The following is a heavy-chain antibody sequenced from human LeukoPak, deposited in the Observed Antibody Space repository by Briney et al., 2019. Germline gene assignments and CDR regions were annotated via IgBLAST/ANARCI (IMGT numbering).Heavy chain of an antibody. CDR2: IKCDGSEK. D-gene: IGHD5-12*01. J-gene: IGHJ4*02. Sequence: PGGSLRLSCAASGFTFSSSWMHWVCQAPEKGLEWVADIKCDGSEKYYVDSVKGRFTISRDNAKNSLYLQMNSLRAEDTAVYYCVREMGGYPFDHWGQGTLVTVSS. V-gene: IGHV3-52*01. CDR3: VREMGGYPFDH. CDR1: GFTFSSSW.